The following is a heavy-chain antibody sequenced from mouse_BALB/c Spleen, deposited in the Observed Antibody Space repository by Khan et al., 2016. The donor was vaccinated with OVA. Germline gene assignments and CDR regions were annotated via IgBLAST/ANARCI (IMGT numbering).Heavy chain of an antibody. CDR2: IDPYDSKT. CDR1: GYTFTSYW. J-gene: IGHJ3*01. Sequence: QMQLEESGAELVRPGASVKLSCKASGYTFTSYWMNWVKQRPGQGIEWIGMIDPYDSKTHYNQMFKDKATLTVAKSSSAAYMHLTSLTSDDSAVYCSARGGYGTSFAFWGQGTLVTVSA. D-gene: IGHD2-10*02. CDR3: ARGGYGTSFAF. V-gene: IGHV1-61*01.